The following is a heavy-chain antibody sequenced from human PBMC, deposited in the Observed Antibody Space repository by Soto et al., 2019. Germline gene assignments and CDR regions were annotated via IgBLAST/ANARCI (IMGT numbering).Heavy chain of an antibody. V-gene: IGHV1-8*01. CDR3: ARTLYGDNVDY. Sequence: QVQLVQSGAEVKKPGASVKVSCKASGYTFTSYDINWVRQATGQGVEWMGWMNPNRGNTGYAKKFQGRXTXTXXTSISTAYMELSSLRSEDTAVYYCARTLYGDNVDYWGQGTLVTVSS. CDR1: GYTFTSYD. J-gene: IGHJ4*02. CDR2: MNPNRGNT. D-gene: IGHD4-17*01.